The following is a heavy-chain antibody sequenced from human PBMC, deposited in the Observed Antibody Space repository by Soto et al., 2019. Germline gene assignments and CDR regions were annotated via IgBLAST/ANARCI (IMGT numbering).Heavy chain of an antibody. D-gene: IGHD3-3*01. CDR2: INPNSGGT. V-gene: IGHV1-2*02. Sequence: QVQLVQSGAEVKKPGASVKVSCKASGYTFTGYYMHWVRQAPGQGLEWMGWINPNSGGTNYAQKFQGRVTITADESTSTAYMELSSLRSEDTAVYYCARESTYYDFWSGYETYYYYGMDVWGQGTTVTVSS. CDR1: GYTFTGYY. J-gene: IGHJ6*02. CDR3: ARESTYYDFWSGYETYYYYGMDV.